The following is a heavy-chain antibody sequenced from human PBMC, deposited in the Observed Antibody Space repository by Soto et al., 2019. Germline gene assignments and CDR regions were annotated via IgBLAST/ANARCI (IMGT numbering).Heavy chain of an antibody. CDR1: GDSFTNYA. Sequence: QVLLVQSGAEMKQPGSSVSVSCRASGDSFTNYAFTWVRQAPGQGPEWLGGIILALGTPHYSQRFQGRLTITADESSSTVYMELGRLRLDDTAVYYCGRYCTHTKCRGGYYLDLWGQGTLLPVSS. J-gene: IGHJ5*02. CDR2: IILALGTP. V-gene: IGHV1-69*01. D-gene: IGHD2-8*01. CDR3: GRYCTHTKCRGGYYLDL.